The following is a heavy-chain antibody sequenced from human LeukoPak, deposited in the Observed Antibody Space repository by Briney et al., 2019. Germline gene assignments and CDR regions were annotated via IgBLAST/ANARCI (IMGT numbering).Heavy chain of an antibody. D-gene: IGHD3-22*01. CDR1: GFTFSSYG. CDR3: AKGDYYDSSGYYYVR. CDR2: ISGSGGST. Sequence: GGSLRLSCAASGFTFSSYGMHWVRQAPGKGLEWVSAISGSGGSTYYADSVKGRFTISRDNSKNTLYLQMNSLRAEDTAVYYCAKGDYYDSSGYYYVRWGQGTLVTVSS. J-gene: IGHJ4*02. V-gene: IGHV3-23*01.